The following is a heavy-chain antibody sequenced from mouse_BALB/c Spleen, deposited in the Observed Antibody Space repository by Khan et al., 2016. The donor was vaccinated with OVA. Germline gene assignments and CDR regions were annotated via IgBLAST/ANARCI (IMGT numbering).Heavy chain of an antibody. CDR2: INTYTGEP. V-gene: IGHV9-3-1*01. Sequence: QIQLVQSGPELKKPGETVKISCKASGYTFTNYGMTWVKQAPGKGLKWMGWINTYTGEPTYADDFKGRFALSLDTSSTPASLQINNLKNEDTATYFCARVGNYWYFDVWGAGTTVTVSS. CDR1: GYTFTNYG. J-gene: IGHJ1*01. D-gene: IGHD2-1*01. CDR3: ARVGNYWYFDV.